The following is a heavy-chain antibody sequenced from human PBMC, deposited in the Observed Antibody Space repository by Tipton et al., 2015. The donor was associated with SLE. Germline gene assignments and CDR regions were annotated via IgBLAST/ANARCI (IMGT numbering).Heavy chain of an antibody. Sequence: TLSLTCTVSGGSISSYYWSWLRQPPGKGLEWIGYIYYSGSTNYNPSLKSRVTISVDTSKNQFSLKLSSVTAADTAVYYCARGGAREPRGDYWGQGTLVTVSS. CDR2: IYYSGST. CDR3: ARGGAREPRGDY. D-gene: IGHD1-26*01. J-gene: IGHJ4*02. CDR1: GGSISSYY. V-gene: IGHV4-59*12.